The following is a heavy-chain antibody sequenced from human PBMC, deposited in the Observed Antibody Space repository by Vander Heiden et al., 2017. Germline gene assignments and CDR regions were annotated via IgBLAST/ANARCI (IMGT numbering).Heavy chain of an antibody. CDR3: AKNLREISVAGGFDY. V-gene: IGHV3-9*01. J-gene: IGHJ4*02. Sequence: EVQLVESGGGLVQTGRSLRLSCAASGFTFDDYGMHWVRQAPGKGLEWVSGISWNSGSIGYADSVKGRVTISRDNAKNSLYLQMNSLRAEDTALYYCAKNLREISVAGGFDYWGQGTLVTVSS. CDR1: GFTFDDYG. D-gene: IGHD6-19*01. CDR2: ISWNSGSI.